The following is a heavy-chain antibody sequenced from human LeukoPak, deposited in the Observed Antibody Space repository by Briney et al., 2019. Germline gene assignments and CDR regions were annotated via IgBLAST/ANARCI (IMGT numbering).Heavy chain of an antibody. CDR2: IHTSGST. CDR1: GASISSTSYC. CDR3: ARHWVVAALPNQIDY. V-gene: IGHV4-61*09. D-gene: IGHD2-15*01. J-gene: IGHJ4*02. Sequence: KPSQTLSLTCTVSGASISSTSYCWGWIRQPAGKGLEWIGHIHTSGSTNYNPSLKSRVTISVDTSKNQFSLKLSSVTAADTAVYYCARHWVVAALPNQIDYWGQGTLVTVSS.